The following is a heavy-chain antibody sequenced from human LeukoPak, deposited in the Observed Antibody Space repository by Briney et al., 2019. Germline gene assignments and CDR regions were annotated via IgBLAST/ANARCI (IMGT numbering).Heavy chain of an antibody. V-gene: IGHV1-18*01. Sequence: ASVKVSCKASGYTFSSDGISWVRQAPGQGLEWMGWISSYNGNTKYAEKLQGRVTMTTDTSTSTAYMELGSLRSDDTAVYYCARVEDYYDSSGYYYLPFDYWGQGTLVTVSS. CDR1: GYTFSSDG. CDR2: ISSYNGNT. J-gene: IGHJ4*02. CDR3: ARVEDYYDSSGYYYLPFDY. D-gene: IGHD3-22*01.